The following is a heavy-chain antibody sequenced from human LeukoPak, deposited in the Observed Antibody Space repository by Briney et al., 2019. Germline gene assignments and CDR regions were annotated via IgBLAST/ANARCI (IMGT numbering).Heavy chain of an antibody. CDR2: ISYDGTNK. V-gene: IGHV3-30*18. Sequence: GGSLRLSCAASGFTFSNYGMHWVRQAPGKGLEWVAVISYDGTNKNCADSVKGRFTISRDNSKNTLYLQLNSLRAEDTAVYYCAKVGSSWSPLDYWGQGTLVTVSS. J-gene: IGHJ4*02. D-gene: IGHD6-6*01. CDR1: GFTFSNYG. CDR3: AKVGSSWSPLDY.